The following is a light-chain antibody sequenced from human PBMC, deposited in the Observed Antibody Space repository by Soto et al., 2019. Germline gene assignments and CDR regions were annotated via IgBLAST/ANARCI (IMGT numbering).Light chain of an antibody. V-gene: IGKV1-39*01. CDR2: SAF. CDR1: HDIGNH. CDR3: EQSYSVPLT. J-gene: IGKJ4*01. Sequence: DLPMTQSPSSLSISVGDRVTITCRSSHDIGNHLNWYQQKPGKAPQLLLYSAFTLQSWVPSRFSGSGSGTAFTLTITSLQPEDSATYFCEQSYSVPLTFGGGTKVEV.